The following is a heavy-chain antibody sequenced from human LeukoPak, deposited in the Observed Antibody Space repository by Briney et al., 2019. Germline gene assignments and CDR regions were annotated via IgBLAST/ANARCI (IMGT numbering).Heavy chain of an antibody. CDR1: GYSFTSYW. CDR2: IYPGDSDT. D-gene: IGHD3-10*01. J-gene: IGHJ3*02. CDR3: ARREGSGSYYVGAFDI. Sequence: GASLKISSKCSGYSFTSYWSGWLRQLPGKGLEWMGIIYPGDSDTRYSPSFQGPVTISVDKTISTAYLQWSSLKASDNAMYYCARREGSGSYYVGAFDIWGQGTMVTVSS. V-gene: IGHV5-51*01.